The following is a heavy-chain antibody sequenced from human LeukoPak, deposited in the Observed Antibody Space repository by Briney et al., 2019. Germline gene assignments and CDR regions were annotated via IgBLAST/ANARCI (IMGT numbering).Heavy chain of an antibody. CDR3: ARRLSFDY. CDR1: GITLSNYG. J-gene: IGHJ4*02. Sequence: GGSLRLSCAVSGITLSNYGMSWVRQAPGKGLEWVAGIGGSGGRTNYADSVKGRFTISRDNAKNSLYLQMNSLRVEDTAVYYCARRLSFDYWGQGTLVTVSS. CDR2: IGGSGGRT. V-gene: IGHV3-23*01.